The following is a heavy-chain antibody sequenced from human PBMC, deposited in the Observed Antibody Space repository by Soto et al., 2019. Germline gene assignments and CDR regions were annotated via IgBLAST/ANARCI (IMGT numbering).Heavy chain of an antibody. CDR2: IYPGDSDT. CDR1: GYSFTSYW. J-gene: IGHJ5*02. Sequence: XDSLTISCKGSGYSFTSYWIGLVRQMPGKGLEWMGIIYPGDSDTRYSPSFQGQVTISADKSISTAYLQWSSLKASDTAMYYCARGRARMYGWFDPWGQGTLVTVSS. D-gene: IGHD2-8*01. V-gene: IGHV5-51*01. CDR3: ARGRARMYGWFDP.